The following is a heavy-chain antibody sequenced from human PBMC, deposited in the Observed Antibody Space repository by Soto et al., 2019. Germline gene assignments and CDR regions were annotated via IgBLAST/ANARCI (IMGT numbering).Heavy chain of an antibody. Sequence: ASVKVSCKASGYTFTIYAVHWVRQAPGQRLEWMGWINAGNGNTKYSQKFQGRVTITRNTSASTAYMELSSLRSEDTAVYYCARGPLRNWFDPWGQGTLVTVSS. CDR2: INAGNGNT. D-gene: IGHD5-12*01. V-gene: IGHV1-3*01. CDR3: ARGPLRNWFDP. CDR1: GYTFTIYA. J-gene: IGHJ5*02.